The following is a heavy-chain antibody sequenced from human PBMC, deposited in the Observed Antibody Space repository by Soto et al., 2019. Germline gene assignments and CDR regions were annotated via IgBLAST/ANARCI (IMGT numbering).Heavy chain of an antibody. CDR1: GYTFTGYY. CDR2: INPYSGDT. D-gene: IGHD2-2*02. Sequence: GASVKVSCKASGYTFTGYYIHWVRQAPGQGLEWMGWINPYSGDTSYARKFQGRVTMTRDTSISSAYMELSRLRSDDTAVYYCARGLLVVVPATIIPWFDPWGQGTLVTVPQ. V-gene: IGHV1-2*02. J-gene: IGHJ5*02. CDR3: ARGLLVVVPATIIPWFDP.